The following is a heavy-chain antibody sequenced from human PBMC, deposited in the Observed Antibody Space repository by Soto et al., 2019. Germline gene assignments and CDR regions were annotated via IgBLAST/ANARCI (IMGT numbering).Heavy chain of an antibody. CDR2: IIPIFGTA. D-gene: IGHD6-19*01. CDR3: VRKGRDSSGWYDFDY. V-gene: IGHV1-69*13. CDR1: GGTFSSYA. J-gene: IGHJ4*02. Sequence: ASVKVSCKASGGTFSSYAISWVRQAPGQGLEWMGGIIPIFGTANYAQKFQGRVTITADESTSTAYMELSSLRSEDTAVYYCVRKGRDSSGWYDFDYWGQGTLVTVSS.